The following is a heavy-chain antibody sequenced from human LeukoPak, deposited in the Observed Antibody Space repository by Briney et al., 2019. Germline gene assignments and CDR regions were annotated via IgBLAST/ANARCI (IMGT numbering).Heavy chain of an antibody. V-gene: IGHV3-23*01. CDR1: GFTFSSYA. CDR3: VRAAPRDCSSTSCSLFDN. J-gene: IGHJ4*02. Sequence: GGSLRLSCAASGFTFSSYAMSWVRQAPGKGLEWVSAISGSGGSTYYADPVKGRFTMSRDKSKNTVYLQMSSLRAEDTAVYYCVRAAPRDCSSTSCSLFDNWGQGILVTVSS. CDR2: ISGSGGST. D-gene: IGHD2-2*01.